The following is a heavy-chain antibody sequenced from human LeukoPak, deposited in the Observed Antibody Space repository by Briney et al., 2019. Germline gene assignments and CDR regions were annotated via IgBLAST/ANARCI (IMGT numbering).Heavy chain of an antibody. J-gene: IGHJ3*02. CDR3: ARARLVVTAAFDI. CDR2: ISSSGSTI. D-gene: IGHD2-21*02. V-gene: IGHV3-48*03. Sequence: GGSLRLSCAASGFTFGSYEMNWVRQAPGKGLEWVSYISSSGSTIYYADSVKGRFTISRDNAKNSLYLQMNSLRAEDTAVYYCARARLVVTAAFDIWGQGTMVTVSS. CDR1: GFTFGSYE.